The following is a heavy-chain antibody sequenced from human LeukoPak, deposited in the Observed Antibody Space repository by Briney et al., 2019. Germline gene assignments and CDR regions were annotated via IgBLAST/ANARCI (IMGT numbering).Heavy chain of an antibody. Sequence: SETLSLTCTVSGGSISSYYWSWIRQPPGKGLEWIGYIYYSGSTNYNPSLKSRVTISVDTSKNQFSLKLSSVTAADTAVYYCARSSGYYYNRLDAFGIWGQGTMVTVSS. D-gene: IGHD3-22*01. CDR1: GGSISSYY. CDR3: ARSSGYYYNRLDAFGI. J-gene: IGHJ3*02. CDR2: IYYSGST. V-gene: IGHV4-59*01.